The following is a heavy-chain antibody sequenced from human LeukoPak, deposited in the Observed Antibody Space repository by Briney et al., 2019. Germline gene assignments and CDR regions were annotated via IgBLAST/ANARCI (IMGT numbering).Heavy chain of an antibody. CDR3: AGSGLSSGYYYYYYGMDV. CDR2: ISAYNGNT. J-gene: IGHJ6*02. V-gene: IGHV1-18*01. CDR1: GYTFTSYG. Sequence: ASVKVSCKASGYTFTSYGISWVRQAPGQGLEWMGWISAYNGNTNYAQKLQGRVTMTTDTSTSTAYMELRSLRSDDTAVYYCAGSGLSSGYYYYYYGMDVWGQGTTVTVSS. D-gene: IGHD3-22*01.